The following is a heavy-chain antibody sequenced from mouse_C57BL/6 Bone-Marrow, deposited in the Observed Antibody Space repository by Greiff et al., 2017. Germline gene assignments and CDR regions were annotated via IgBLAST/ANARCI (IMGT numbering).Heavy chain of an antibody. J-gene: IGHJ2*01. CDR2: IYPRSGNT. V-gene: IGHV1-81*01. Sequence: QVQLQQSGAELARPGASVKLSCKASGYTFTSYGISWVKQRTGQGLEWIGEIYPRSGNTYYNEKFKGKATLTADKSSSTAYMELRSLTSEDSAAYFWARSGCLYYGSSYGYWGQGTTLTVSS. CDR1: GYTFTSYG. D-gene: IGHD1-1*01. CDR3: ARSGCLYYGSSYGY.